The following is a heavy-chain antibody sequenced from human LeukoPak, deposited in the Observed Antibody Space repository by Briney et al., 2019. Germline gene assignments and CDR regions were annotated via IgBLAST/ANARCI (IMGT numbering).Heavy chain of an antibody. CDR2: INLSDDTT. CDR1: GYPFTNYF. J-gene: IGHJ6*03. CDR3: ARDQHTLFGVVTPIPYYVDV. D-gene: IGHD3-3*01. Sequence: ASVKVSCKASGYPFTNYFIHWVRQAPGQGLEWMGVINLSDDTTTYTQKFQGRVTMTRDTSTNTVYMKLTSLRSEDTAVYYCARDQHTLFGVVTPIPYYVDVWGKGTTVTVSS. V-gene: IGHV1-46*01.